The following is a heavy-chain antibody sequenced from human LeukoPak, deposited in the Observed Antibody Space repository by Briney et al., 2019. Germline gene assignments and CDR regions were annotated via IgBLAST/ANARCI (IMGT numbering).Heavy chain of an antibody. Sequence: SETLSLTCTVSGGSISSSSYYWGWIRQPPGKGLEWIGSIDYSGSTYYNPSLKRRVTISVDTSKNQFSLKLSSVTAADTAVYYCARHDRPVSTFGGAFDIWGQGTMVTVSS. CDR2: IDYSGST. CDR1: GGSISSSSYY. CDR3: ARHDRPVSTFGGAFDI. D-gene: IGHD3-16*01. J-gene: IGHJ3*02. V-gene: IGHV4-39*01.